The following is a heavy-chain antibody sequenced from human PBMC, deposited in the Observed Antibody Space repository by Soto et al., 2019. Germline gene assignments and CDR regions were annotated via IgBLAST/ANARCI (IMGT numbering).Heavy chain of an antibody. V-gene: IGHV4-30-2*01. CDR1: GGSISSGGYS. J-gene: IGHJ4*02. CDR3: ARVGSYGDYSDY. Sequence: QLQLQESGSGLVKPSQTLSLTCAVSGGSISSGGYSWSWIRQPPGTGLEWIGYIYHSGSTYYNPSRKSRVTISVERSKNQFSLKLSSVNAADTAVYYCARVGSYGDYSDYWGQGTLVTVSS. D-gene: IGHD1-26*01. CDR2: IYHSGST.